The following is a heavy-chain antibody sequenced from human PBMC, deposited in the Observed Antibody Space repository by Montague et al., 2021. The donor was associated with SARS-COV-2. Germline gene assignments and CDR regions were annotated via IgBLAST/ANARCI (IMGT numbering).Heavy chain of an antibody. Sequence: SLRLSCAASGFTFSSYAMHWVRQAPGKGLEWVAVISYDGSNKYYSYSLNVLFTISRDNSKNTLYLQMNSQRAEDTAVCYCARDNYDYVWGSYRYIYWGQGTLVTVSS. CDR1: GFTFSSYA. CDR3: ARDNYDYVWGSYRYIY. J-gene: IGHJ4*02. CDR2: ISYDGSNK. V-gene: IGHV3-30*04. D-gene: IGHD3-16*02.